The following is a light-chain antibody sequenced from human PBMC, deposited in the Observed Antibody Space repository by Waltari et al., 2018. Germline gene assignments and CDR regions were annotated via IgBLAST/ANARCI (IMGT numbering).Light chain of an antibody. CDR2: AAS. Sequence: DMQMTQSPSSLSASVGDRVTITCRASQGIANYLAWYQQKPGKVPKLLIYAASTLQSGVPSRFSGSGSGTDFTLTISSLQPEDVATYYCQKYDSALFTFGPGTKVDIK. V-gene: IGKV1-27*01. CDR1: QGIANY. J-gene: IGKJ3*01. CDR3: QKYDSALFT.